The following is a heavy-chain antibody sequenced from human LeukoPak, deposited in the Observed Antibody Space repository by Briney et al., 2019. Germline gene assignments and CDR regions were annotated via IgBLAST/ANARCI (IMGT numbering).Heavy chain of an antibody. J-gene: IGHJ6*02. CDR1: GPIVSTNY. V-gene: IGHV3-66*01. Sequence: GGSLRLSCAVSGPIVSTNYMSWVRQAPGKGLEWVATIHSSGTTYYADSVKGRFIISRDSSKNTLSLQTNTLRSEDTAMYYCAREHWNYSYYYYYGMDVWGQGTTVTVSS. CDR2: IHSSGTT. D-gene: IGHD1-7*01. CDR3: AREHWNYSYYYYYGMDV.